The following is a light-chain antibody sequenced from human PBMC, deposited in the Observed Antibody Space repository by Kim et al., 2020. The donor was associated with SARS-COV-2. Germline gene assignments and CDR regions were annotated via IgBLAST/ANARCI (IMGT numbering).Light chain of an antibody. V-gene: IGLV5-39*01. Sequence: FTRTLRSGNPVEICNIFWYQQKPGSPPPYLLGYKSDSNKGQGSGVPNRFSGSKDASTNAGLLLISGLQSEDEADYYCAIWYSNTWVFGGGTQLTVL. CDR2: YKSDSNK. CDR1: SGNPVEICN. CDR3: AIWYSNTWV. J-gene: IGLJ3*02.